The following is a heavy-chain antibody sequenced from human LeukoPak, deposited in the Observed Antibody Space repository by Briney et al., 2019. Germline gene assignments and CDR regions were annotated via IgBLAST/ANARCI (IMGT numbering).Heavy chain of an antibody. Sequence: TGGSLRLSCAASGFTFSDYYVSWIRQAPGKGLEWVSYISSSGSTIYYADSVKGRFTISRDNAKNSLYLQMNSLRAEDTAVYYCARDPSPTYYDILTGYHRYYYYGMDVWGQGATVTVSS. CDR2: ISSSGSTI. CDR3: ARDPSPTYYDILTGYHRYYYYGMDV. V-gene: IGHV3-11*01. J-gene: IGHJ6*02. CDR1: GFTFSDYY. D-gene: IGHD3-9*01.